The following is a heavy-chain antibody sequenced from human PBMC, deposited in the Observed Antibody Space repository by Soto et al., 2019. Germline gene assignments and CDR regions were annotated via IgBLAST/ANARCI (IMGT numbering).Heavy chain of an antibody. J-gene: IGHJ4*02. CDR1: GGSISSSSYY. V-gene: IGHV4-39*01. CDR2: IYYSGST. Sequence: QLQLQESGPGLVKPSETLSLTCTVSGGSISSSSYYWGWIRQPPGKGLEWIGSIYYSGSTYYNPSLKSRVTISVDTSKNQFSLKLSSVTAAYTAVYYCARYLGYCSGGSCYSPLHEDYWGQGTLVTVSS. D-gene: IGHD2-15*01. CDR3: ARYLGYCSGGSCYSPLHEDY.